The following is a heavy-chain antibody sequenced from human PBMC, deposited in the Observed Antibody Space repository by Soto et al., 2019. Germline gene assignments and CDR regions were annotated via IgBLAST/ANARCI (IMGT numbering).Heavy chain of an antibody. CDR2: ISGSGGST. CDR3: AKDRGNYYGSGNWFDP. CDR1: GFTFSSYA. V-gene: IGHV3-23*01. Sequence: GGSLRLSCAASGFTFSSYAMSWVRQAPGKGLEWVSAISGSGGSTYYADSVKGRFTISRDNSKNTRYLQMNSLRAEDTAVYYCAKDRGNYYGSGNWFDPWGQGTLVTVSS. J-gene: IGHJ5*02. D-gene: IGHD3-10*01.